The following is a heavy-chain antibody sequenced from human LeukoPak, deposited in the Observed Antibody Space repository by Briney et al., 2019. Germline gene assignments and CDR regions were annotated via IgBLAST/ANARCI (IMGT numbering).Heavy chain of an antibody. CDR3: ARGQGGNYYLNYFDY. V-gene: IGHV4-61*08. Sequence: SETLSLTCAVSGASISSGGYSWSWIRQPPGKGLGWIGHFYYSGSTNYNPSLKSRVTISVDTSRNQFSLKLTSVTAADTAVYYCARGQGGNYYLNYFDYWGQGALVTVSS. J-gene: IGHJ4*02. D-gene: IGHD1-26*01. CDR1: GASISSGGYS. CDR2: FYYSGST.